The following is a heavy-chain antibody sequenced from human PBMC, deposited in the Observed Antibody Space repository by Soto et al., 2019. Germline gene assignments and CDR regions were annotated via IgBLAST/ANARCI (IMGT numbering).Heavy chain of an antibody. CDR2: ISGSGGST. CDR3: AKDRRYSGYDPLAC. D-gene: IGHD5-12*01. V-gene: IGHV3-23*01. Sequence: PGGSLRLSCAASGFTFSSYAMSWVRQAPGKGLEWVSAISGSGGSTYYADSVKGRFTISRDNSKNTLYLQMNSLRAEDTAVYYYAKDRRYSGYDPLACWGQGTLVTVSS. CDR1: GFTFSSYA. J-gene: IGHJ4*02.